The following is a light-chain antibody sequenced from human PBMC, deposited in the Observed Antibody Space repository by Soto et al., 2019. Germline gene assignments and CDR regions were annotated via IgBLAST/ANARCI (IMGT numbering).Light chain of an antibody. V-gene: IGKV1-39*01. J-gene: IGKJ4*01. CDR3: QQSYSTPPLT. CDR2: AAS. Sequence: DIQMTQSPSSLSASVGDRVTITCRASQSISSYLNWYQQKPGKAPKLLIYAASSLQSGFPSRFNGSGSETDFPLTISSLQPEDFATYYCQQSYSTPPLTFGGGTKVEIK. CDR1: QSISSY.